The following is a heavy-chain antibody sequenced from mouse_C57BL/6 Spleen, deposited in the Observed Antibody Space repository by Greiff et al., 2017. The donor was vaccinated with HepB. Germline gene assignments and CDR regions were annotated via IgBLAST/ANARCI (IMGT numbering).Heavy chain of an antibody. J-gene: IGHJ1*03. D-gene: IGHD1-1*01. CDR1: GYTFTNYW. CDR2: IYPGGGYT. CDR3: ARGGYYYGSSGYFDV. Sequence: QVQLKQSGAELVRPGTSVKMSCKASGYTFTNYWIGWAKQRPGHGLEWIGDIYPGGGYTNYNEKFKGKATLTADKSSSTAYMQFSSLTSEDSAIYYCARGGYYYGSSGYFDVWGTGTTVTVSS. V-gene: IGHV1-63*01.